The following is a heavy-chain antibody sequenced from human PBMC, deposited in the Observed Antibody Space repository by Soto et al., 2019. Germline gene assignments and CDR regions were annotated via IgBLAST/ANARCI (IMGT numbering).Heavy chain of an antibody. V-gene: IGHV3-30*18. CDR2: ISYDGSNK. D-gene: IGHD2-15*01. Sequence: PGGSLRLSCAASGFTFSSYGMHWVRQAPGKGLEWVAVISYDGSNKYYADSVKGRFTISRDNSKNTLYLQMNSLRAEDTAVYYCAKDSLGYCSGGSCYKGDYWGQGTLVTVSS. CDR1: GFTFSSYG. J-gene: IGHJ4*02. CDR3: AKDSLGYCSGGSCYKGDY.